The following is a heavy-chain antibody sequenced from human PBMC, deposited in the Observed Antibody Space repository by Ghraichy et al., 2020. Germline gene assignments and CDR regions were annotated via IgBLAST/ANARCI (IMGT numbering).Heavy chain of an antibody. J-gene: IGHJ3*02. D-gene: IGHD3-22*01. V-gene: IGHV4-31*03. Sequence: SETLSLTCTVSGGSISSGGYYWSWIRQHPGKGLEWIGYIYYSGSTYYNPSLKSRVTISVDTSKNQFSLKLSSVTAADTAVYYCARYRSRDYYDSSGYYSWTAFDIWGQGTMVTVSS. CDR2: IYYSGST. CDR3: ARYRSRDYYDSSGYYSWTAFDI. CDR1: GGSISSGGYY.